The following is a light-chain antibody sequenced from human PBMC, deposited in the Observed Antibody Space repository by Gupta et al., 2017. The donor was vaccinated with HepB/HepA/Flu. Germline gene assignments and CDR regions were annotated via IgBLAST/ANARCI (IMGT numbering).Light chain of an antibody. CDR3: SHSNTGVCV. CDR2: DTT. CDR1: TGAVTSGHY. J-gene: IGLJ3*02. Sequence: QAVVTQEPSLTVSPGGTVTLTCGSSTGAVTSGHYPYWFQQKPGQAPMTLIYDTTNKHSCTPALFSGSLLGGKADMNLSGAQAEEEAYYFCSHSNTGVCVFGGGTKLTVL. V-gene: IGLV7-46*01.